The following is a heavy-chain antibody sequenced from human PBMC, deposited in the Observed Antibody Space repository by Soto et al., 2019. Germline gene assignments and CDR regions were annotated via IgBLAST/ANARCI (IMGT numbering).Heavy chain of an antibody. V-gene: IGHV3-23*04. D-gene: IGHD3-10*01. CDR1: GFTFTNHA. Sequence: EVQLVESGGGLVQPGGSLRVSCAASGFTFTNHAMSWVRQAPGKGLEWVSAISGSGGGTYYADSGKGRFTISKATSDNTMYTHMNCLDAEDTAVYCCARGGGRVGELTLYVDPWGQGTLVTVSS. CDR2: ISGSGGGT. J-gene: IGHJ5*02. CDR3: ARGGGRVGELTLYVDP.